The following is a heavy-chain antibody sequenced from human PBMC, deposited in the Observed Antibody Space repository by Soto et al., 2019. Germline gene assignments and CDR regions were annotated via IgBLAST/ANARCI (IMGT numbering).Heavy chain of an antibody. CDR1: GFTVSSNY. CDR2: TYSGDNT. Sequence: EVQLVEAGGGLIQPGESLRLSCAASGFTVSSNYMSWVRQAPGKWLAWVSRTYSGDNTYYADSVTGRFTISRDYSKYTLYLQINSRSGEYTAVYYCARHLSARGCYFDYWGQGTPVTFSS. CDR3: ARHLSARGCYFDY. J-gene: IGHJ4*02. V-gene: IGHV3-53*01. D-gene: IGHD5-12*01.